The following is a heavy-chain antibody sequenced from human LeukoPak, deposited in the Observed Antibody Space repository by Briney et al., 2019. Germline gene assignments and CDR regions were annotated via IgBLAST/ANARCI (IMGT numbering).Heavy chain of an antibody. Sequence: SETLSLTCTVSGGSISSSSYYWGWIRQPPGKGLEWIGSIYYSGSTYYNPSLKSRVTISVDTPKNQFSLKLSSVTAADTAVYYCARAAWFGELFYYYYYMDVWGKGTTVTVSS. CDR1: GGSISSSSYY. J-gene: IGHJ6*03. CDR2: IYYSGST. V-gene: IGHV4-39*07. D-gene: IGHD3-10*01. CDR3: ARAAWFGELFYYYYYMDV.